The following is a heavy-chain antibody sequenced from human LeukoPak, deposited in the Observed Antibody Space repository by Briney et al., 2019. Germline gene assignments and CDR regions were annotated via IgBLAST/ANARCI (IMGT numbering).Heavy chain of an antibody. Sequence: SETLSLTCAVYGGSFSGYYWSWIRQPPGKGLEWIGEINHSGSTNYNPSLKSRVTISVDTSKNQFSLKLSSVTAADTAVYYCASASLTYYNFWSGPYYFDYWGQGTLVTVS. J-gene: IGHJ4*02. D-gene: IGHD3-3*01. CDR2: INHSGST. CDR1: GGSFSGYY. V-gene: IGHV4-34*01. CDR3: ASASLTYYNFWSGPYYFDY.